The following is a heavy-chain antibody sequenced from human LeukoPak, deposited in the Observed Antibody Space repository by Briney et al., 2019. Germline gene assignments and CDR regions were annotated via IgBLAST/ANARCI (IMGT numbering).Heavy chain of an antibody. D-gene: IGHD3-22*01. CDR2: INTNTGNP. Sequence: ASVKVSCKASGYTFTSYAMNWVRQASGQGLEWMGWINTNTGNPTYAQGFTGRFVFSLDTSVSTAYLQISSLKAEDTAVYYCARDTPSSYDSRNFDYWGQGTLVTVSS. V-gene: IGHV7-4-1*02. CDR1: GYTFTSYA. CDR3: ARDTPSSYDSRNFDY. J-gene: IGHJ4*02.